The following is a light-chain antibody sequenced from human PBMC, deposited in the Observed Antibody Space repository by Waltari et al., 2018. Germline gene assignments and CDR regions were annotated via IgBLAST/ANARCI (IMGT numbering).Light chain of an antibody. CDR1: QSVSSY. V-gene: IGKV3-11*01. CDR3: QQRSHWPT. CDR2: DAS. Sequence: IVLTQSPATLSLSPGDSATLPCRASQSVSSYLAWYQQKPGQAPRLLIYDASNRATGIPARFRGSGSGTDFTLTISSLEPEDFAVYYCQQRSHWPTFGGGTKVEIK. J-gene: IGKJ4*01.